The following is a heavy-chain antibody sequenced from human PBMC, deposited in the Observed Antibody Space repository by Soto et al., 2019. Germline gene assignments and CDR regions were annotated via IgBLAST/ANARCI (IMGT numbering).Heavy chain of an antibody. D-gene: IGHD3-10*01. CDR2: ISGSGGST. Sequence: GGSLRLSCAASGFTFSSYAMSWVRQAPGKGLEWVSAISGSGGSTYYADSVKGRFTISRDNSKNTLYLQMNSLRAEDTAVYYCAKERDVLLWFGELGDYMDVWGKGTTVTVSS. J-gene: IGHJ6*03. CDR3: AKERDVLLWFGELGDYMDV. V-gene: IGHV3-23*01. CDR1: GFTFSSYA.